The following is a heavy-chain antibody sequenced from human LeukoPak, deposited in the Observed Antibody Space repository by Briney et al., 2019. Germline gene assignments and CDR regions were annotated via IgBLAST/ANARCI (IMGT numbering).Heavy chain of an antibody. CDR1: GFTFSSYA. V-gene: IGHV3-23*01. Sequence: GGSLRLSCAASGFTFSSYAMSWVRQAPEKGLEWVSAISGSGGSTYYADSVKGRFTISRDNSKNTLYLQMNSLRAEDTAVYYCAKDPSSSWYLYYFDYWGQGTLVTVSS. J-gene: IGHJ4*02. CDR3: AKDPSSSWYLYYFDY. CDR2: ISGSGGST. D-gene: IGHD6-13*01.